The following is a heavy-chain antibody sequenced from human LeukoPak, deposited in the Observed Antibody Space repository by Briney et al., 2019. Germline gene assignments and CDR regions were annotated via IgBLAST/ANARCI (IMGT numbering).Heavy chain of an antibody. Sequence: ASVKVSCKASGYSFTGYYIYWVRQAPEQGLEWMGRINPNSGGTNYAQKFQDRVTMARDTSISTAYMELSSLRSDDTAVYYCARVMGYCSTGSCSTPFDYWGQGTLVTVSS. CDR2: INPNSGGT. CDR3: ARVMGYCSTGSCSTPFDY. D-gene: IGHD2-15*01. J-gene: IGHJ4*02. V-gene: IGHV1-2*06. CDR1: GYSFTGYY.